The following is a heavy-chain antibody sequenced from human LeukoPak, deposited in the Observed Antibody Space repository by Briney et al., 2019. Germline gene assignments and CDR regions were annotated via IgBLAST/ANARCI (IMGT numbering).Heavy chain of an antibody. J-gene: IGHJ4*02. CDR3: ARAPRMVHFDH. CDR1: GLTVSSNC. V-gene: IGHV3-53*01. CDR2: LYSGGST. D-gene: IGHD6-13*01. Sequence: GGSLRLSCAASGLTVSSNCMTWVRQAPGKGLEWVSVLYSGGSTYYADSVKGRFTISRDNSKNTLYLQMNSLRAEDTAVYYCARAPRMVHFDHWGQGTLVTVSS.